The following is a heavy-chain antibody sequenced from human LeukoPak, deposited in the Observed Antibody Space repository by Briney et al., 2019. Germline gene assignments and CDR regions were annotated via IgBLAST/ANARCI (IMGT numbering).Heavy chain of an antibody. V-gene: IGHV4-61*05. J-gene: IGHJ4*02. CDR1: GGSISSSSYY. D-gene: IGHD5-24*01. CDR2: MYYSGHS. Sequence: SETLSLTCTVSGGSISSSSYYWGWIRQPPGKGLEWIGFMYYSGHSNYNPSLQSRVSMSVDTSKRQFSLTLSSVTAADTAVYYCARTEMATSPRGYFDFWSQGTLVTVSS. CDR3: ARTEMATSPRGYFDF.